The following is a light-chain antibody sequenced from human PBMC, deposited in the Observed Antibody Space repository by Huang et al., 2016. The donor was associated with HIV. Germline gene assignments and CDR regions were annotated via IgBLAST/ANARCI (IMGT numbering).Light chain of an antibody. CDR2: DAS. V-gene: IGKV3-11*01. Sequence: ETVLTQSPATLSLSPGERATLSCRASQSIINFLAWYQQKPGQAPRLLIYDASNRATGIPARFSGSGSGTDFTLTISSLEPEDFAVYYCQQRSDWPLTFGGGTKVEIK. CDR3: QQRSDWPLT. J-gene: IGKJ4*01. CDR1: QSIINF.